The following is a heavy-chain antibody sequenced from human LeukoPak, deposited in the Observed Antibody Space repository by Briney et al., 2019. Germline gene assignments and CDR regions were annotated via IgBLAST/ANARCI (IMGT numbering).Heavy chain of an antibody. Sequence: GGSLRLSCAASGFTLSSYWMHWVRQAPGKGLVWVSRIKSDGRTNYADSAKGRFTISRDNSKNMVYLQMNSLRADDTAIYYCARGTAATAGIDYWGQGALVTVSS. D-gene: IGHD6-13*01. CDR1: GFTLSSYW. CDR2: IKSDGRT. CDR3: ARGTAATAGIDY. V-gene: IGHV3-74*01. J-gene: IGHJ4*02.